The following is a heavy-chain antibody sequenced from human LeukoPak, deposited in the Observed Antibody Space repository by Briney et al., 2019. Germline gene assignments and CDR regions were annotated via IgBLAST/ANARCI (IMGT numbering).Heavy chain of an antibody. CDR1: GGSFSGYY. CDR2: INHSGST. V-gene: IGHV4-34*01. D-gene: IGHD4-11*01. Sequence: SETLSLTCAVYGGSFSGYYWSWIRQPPGKGLEWIGEINHSGSTNYNPSLKSRVTISVDTSKNQFSLKLSSVTAADTAVYYCARAFSSPYSNSAGLFDYWGQGTLVTVSS. J-gene: IGHJ4*02. CDR3: ARAFSSPYSNSAGLFDY.